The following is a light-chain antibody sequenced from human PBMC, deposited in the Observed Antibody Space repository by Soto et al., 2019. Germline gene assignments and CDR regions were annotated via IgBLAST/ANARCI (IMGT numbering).Light chain of an antibody. CDR3: SSHTASTTRI. V-gene: IGLV2-14*01. CDR2: EVT. J-gene: IGLJ1*01. Sequence: QSVLTQPASVSGSPGQSITISCTGTSSDVGGYNHVSWYQHHPGKAPKRIIYEVTKRPSGVSNLFSGSKSGDTASLTISGLQAEDEADYYCSSHTASTTRIFGTGTKLTVL. CDR1: SSDVGGYNH.